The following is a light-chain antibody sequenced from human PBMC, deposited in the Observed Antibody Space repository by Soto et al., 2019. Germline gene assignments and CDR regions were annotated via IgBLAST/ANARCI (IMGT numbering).Light chain of an antibody. CDR2: GNT. CDR3: QSYDSSLSGSGV. CDR1: SSNIGAGYD. V-gene: IGLV1-40*01. J-gene: IGLJ3*02. Sequence: QSVLTQPPSVSGAPGQRVTISCTGSSSNIGAGYDVHWYQQFPGTAPKLLIYGNTNRPSGVPDRFSGFKSGTSASLAITGLRAEDEADYYCQSYDSSLSGSGVFGGGTKLTVL.